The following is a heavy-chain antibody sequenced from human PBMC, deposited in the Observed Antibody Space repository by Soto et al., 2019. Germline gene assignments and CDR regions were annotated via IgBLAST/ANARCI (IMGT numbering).Heavy chain of an antibody. D-gene: IGHD1-26*01. V-gene: IGHV3-23*01. Sequence: EVQLLESGGGLVQPGGSLRLSCAASGFTFSSFAMNWVRQAPGKGLEWVSAISGSGGSTYYADSVKGRFTISRDKAKNTMYLQTNSLRDEDTAVYYCAIGRYCWIDVFDILGQGTMVTVSS. CDR2: ISGSGGST. CDR3: AIGRYCWIDVFDI. J-gene: IGHJ3*02. CDR1: GFTFSSFA.